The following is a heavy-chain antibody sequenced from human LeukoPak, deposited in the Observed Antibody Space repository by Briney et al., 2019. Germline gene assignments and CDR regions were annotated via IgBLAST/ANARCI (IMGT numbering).Heavy chain of an antibody. V-gene: IGHV4-34*01. J-gene: IGHJ4*02. CDR3: ARLSIAVAGNDY. CDR2: VNHSGST. CDR1: GGSFSGYY. Sequence: PSETLSLTCAVYGGSFSGYYWSWIRQPPGKGLEWIGEVNHSGSTNYNPSLKSRVTISVDTSKNQFSLKLSSVTAADTAVYYCARLSIAVAGNDYWGQGTLVTVSS. D-gene: IGHD6-19*01.